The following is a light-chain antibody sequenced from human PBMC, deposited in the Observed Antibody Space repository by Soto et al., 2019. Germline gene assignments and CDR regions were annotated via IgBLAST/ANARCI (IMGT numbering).Light chain of an antibody. CDR2: DDS. CDR3: QVWDSGSDHYV. V-gene: IGLV3-21*02. CDR1: NIGSNT. J-gene: IGLJ1*01. Sequence: SSELTQPPSVSVAPGQTARITCGGNNIGSNTVHWYQQRPGQAPVLVVYDDSDRPSGIPERFTGSNSGNTATLTISRLEGGDEADYYCQVWDSGSDHYVFGSGTKLTVL.